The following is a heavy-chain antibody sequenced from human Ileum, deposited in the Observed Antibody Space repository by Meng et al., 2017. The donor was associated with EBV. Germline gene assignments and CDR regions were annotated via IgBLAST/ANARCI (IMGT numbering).Heavy chain of an antibody. CDR3: AKEQDDGDRGIHRIDS. V-gene: IGHV4-39*07. D-gene: IGHD5-18*01. Sequence: HLQLRDSGPGLVQPSETLSLTCTGSGGSISTSSYFWGWNRQTPGKGLEWIGSIHYNGGTAYNPSLQSRVTMSVDTSKNQFSLRLTSVTAADTAVYYCAKEQDDGDRGIHRIDSWGQGTLVTVSS. CDR1: GGSISTSSYF. CDR2: IHYNGGT. J-gene: IGHJ5*01.